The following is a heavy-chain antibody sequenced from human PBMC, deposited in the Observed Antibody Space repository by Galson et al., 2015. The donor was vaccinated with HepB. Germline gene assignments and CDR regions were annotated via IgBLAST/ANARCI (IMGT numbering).Heavy chain of an antibody. V-gene: IGHV7-4-1*02. CDR3: TRSGAGGSAFDF. CDR1: GYIFMSYA. J-gene: IGHJ3*01. Sequence: SVKVSCKASGYIFMSYALNWVRQAPGQGLEWMAWINTVTGNPTYAQDFTGRFVFSLDSSVSTAYLQINTLQAEDTAVYFCTRSGAGGSAFDFWGQGTMVTVSS. D-gene: IGHD3-16*01. CDR2: INTVTGNP.